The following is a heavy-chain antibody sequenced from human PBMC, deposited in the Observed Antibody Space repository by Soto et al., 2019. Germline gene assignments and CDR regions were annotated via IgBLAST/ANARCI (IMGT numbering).Heavy chain of an antibody. CDR1: EFTFSNYA. CDR3: ARDRLKNSWFLYGIDV. Sequence: EVHLLESGGGLVQPGGSLRLSCAASEFTFSNYAMTWVRRAPGKGLEWVSAIRDNGGSTSYADSVKGRFTMSRDNSKNTLDLQMNSLRAEDTAVYYCARDRLKNSWFLYGIDVWGQGTTVTVSS. CDR2: IRDNGGST. V-gene: IGHV3-23*01. D-gene: IGHD6-13*01. J-gene: IGHJ6*02.